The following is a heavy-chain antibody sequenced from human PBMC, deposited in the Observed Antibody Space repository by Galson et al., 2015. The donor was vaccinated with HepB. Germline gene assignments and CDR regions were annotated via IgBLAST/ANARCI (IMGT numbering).Heavy chain of an antibody. CDR2: IKNKDNGGTA. V-gene: IGHV3-15*01. Sequence: SLRLSCAASGFSFSNTYMTWVRQAPGKGLEWVGRIKNKDNGGTAPYGAPVKGRFTISRDDSKNTLYLQMNSLKTEDTALYYCTTARAGGAVSGYFDYWGQGTLVTVSS. J-gene: IGHJ4*02. CDR3: TTARAGGAVSGYFDY. D-gene: IGHD2-21*01. CDR1: GFSFSNTY.